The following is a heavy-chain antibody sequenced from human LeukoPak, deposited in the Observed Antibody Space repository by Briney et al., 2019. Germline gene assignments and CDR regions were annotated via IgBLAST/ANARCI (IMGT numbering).Heavy chain of an antibody. D-gene: IGHD4-17*01. J-gene: IGHJ4*02. Sequence: SVKVSCKASGGTFSSYAISWVRQAPGQGLEWMGRIIPIFGTANYAQKFQGRVTITTDESMSTAYMELSSLRSEDTAVYYCARGRSYGDYPDYFDYWGQGTLVTVSS. CDR2: IIPIFGTA. CDR3: ARGRSYGDYPDYFDY. V-gene: IGHV1-69*05. CDR1: GGTFSSYA.